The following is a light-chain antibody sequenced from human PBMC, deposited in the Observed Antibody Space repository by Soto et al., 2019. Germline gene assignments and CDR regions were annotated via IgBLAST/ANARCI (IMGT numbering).Light chain of an antibody. V-gene: IGKV3-11*01. J-gene: IGKJ3*01. Sequence: EIVLTQSPATLSLSPGERATLSCRASQSVSRHLAWYQRKPGQAPRLLIYDASNRATGIPARFSGSGSGTDFTLTISSLQPEDFATYYCQQLNSYPRTFGPGTKVDIK. CDR3: QQLNSYPRT. CDR2: DAS. CDR1: QSVSRH.